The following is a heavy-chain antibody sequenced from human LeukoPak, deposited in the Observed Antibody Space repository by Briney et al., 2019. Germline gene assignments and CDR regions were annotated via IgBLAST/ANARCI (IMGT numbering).Heavy chain of an antibody. J-gene: IGHJ6*03. CDR2: IYYSGST. CDR1: GGSISSSSYY. V-gene: IGHV4-39*01. CDR3: AKTHSGSSRGMNYYYYDMDV. D-gene: IGHD1-26*01. Sequence: ETLSLTCTVSGGSISSSSYYWGWIRQPPGKGLEWIGSIYYSGSTYYNPSLKSRVTISVDTSKNQFSLKLSSVTAADTAVYYCAKTHSGSSRGMNYYYYDMDVWGKGTTVTVSS.